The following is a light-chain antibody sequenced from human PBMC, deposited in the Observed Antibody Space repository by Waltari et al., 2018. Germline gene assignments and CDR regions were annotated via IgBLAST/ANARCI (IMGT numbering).Light chain of an antibody. CDR1: QSVRGY. J-gene: IGKJ1*01. CDR2: GAS. CDR3: QHYVRLPAT. Sequence: EIVLTQSPGTLSLSPGERATLSCRDSQSVRGYLAWYQQKAGQAPRLLIYGASSRATGIADRFSGGGSGTDFSLTISRLAPEDFAVYYCQHYVRLPATFGQGTKVE. V-gene: IGKV3-20*01.